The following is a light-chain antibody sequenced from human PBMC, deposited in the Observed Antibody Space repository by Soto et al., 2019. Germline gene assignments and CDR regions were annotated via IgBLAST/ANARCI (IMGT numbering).Light chain of an antibody. V-gene: IGKV1-5*01. Sequence: DIQMTQSPSTLSASVGDRVTITCRASQSISSWLAWYQQKPGKAPKLMIYDASSLESGVPSRFSGSGSGTEFPLTISSLQPDDFATYCCQRYNSYSLTFGQGTKLEIK. CDR3: QRYNSYSLT. CDR1: QSISSW. CDR2: DAS. J-gene: IGKJ2*01.